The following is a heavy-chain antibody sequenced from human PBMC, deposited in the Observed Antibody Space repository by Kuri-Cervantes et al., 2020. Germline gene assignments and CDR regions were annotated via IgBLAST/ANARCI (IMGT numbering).Heavy chain of an antibody. D-gene: IGHD1-26*01. CDR1: GSTFSSYA. CDR2: ISYDGSNK. Sequence: GESLKISCAASGSTFSSYAMHWVRQAPGKGLEWVAVISYDGSNKYYADSVKGRFTISRDNSKNTLYLQMNSLRAEDTAVYYCASDGGSYFDYWGQGTLVTVSS. V-gene: IGHV3-30-3*01. J-gene: IGHJ4*02. CDR3: ASDGGSYFDY.